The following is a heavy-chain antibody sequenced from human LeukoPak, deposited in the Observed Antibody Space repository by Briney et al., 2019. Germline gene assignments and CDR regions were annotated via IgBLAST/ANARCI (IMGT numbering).Heavy chain of an antibody. D-gene: IGHD4-17*01. CDR2: INWNGGNT. CDR3: ARGWDGDYAGYFEY. Sequence: GGTLRPSCVASGFRFDYYGMSWVRQAPGKGLEWVSGINWNGGNTGYGDSVKGRFTISRDNAKNSLYLQMNSLRPEDTAFYYCARGWDGDYAGYFEYWGQGTLVTVSS. J-gene: IGHJ4*02. V-gene: IGHV3-20*04. CDR1: GFRFDYYG.